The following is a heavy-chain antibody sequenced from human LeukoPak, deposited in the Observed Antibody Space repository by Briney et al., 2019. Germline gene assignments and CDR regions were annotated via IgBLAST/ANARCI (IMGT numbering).Heavy chain of an antibody. Sequence: GGSLRLSRTASVFTFSIYAVSWVRQAPGKGLEWVSTISGSGGSTYYADTLRGRYTISRDNSKNTLYRQMNSVRAEDTAVYYCAPRAVEMTTTKGYWGQGTLVTVSS. V-gene: IGHV3-23*01. CDR1: VFTFSIYA. CDR3: APRAVEMTTTKGY. J-gene: IGHJ4*02. CDR2: ISGSGGST. D-gene: IGHD5-24*01.